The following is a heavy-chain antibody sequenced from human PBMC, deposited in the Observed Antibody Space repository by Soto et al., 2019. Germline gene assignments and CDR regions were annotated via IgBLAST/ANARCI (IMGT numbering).Heavy chain of an antibody. Sequence: SETLSLTCAVYGGSFSGYYWSWIRQPPGKGLEWIGEINHSGSTNYNPSLKSRVTISVDTSKNQFSLKLSSVTAADTAVYYCARGRGVPRYYGSGSYYKGYYFDYWGQGTLVTVSS. CDR1: GGSFSGYY. CDR3: ARGRGVPRYYGSGSYYKGYYFDY. V-gene: IGHV4-34*01. CDR2: INHSGST. J-gene: IGHJ4*02. D-gene: IGHD3-10*01.